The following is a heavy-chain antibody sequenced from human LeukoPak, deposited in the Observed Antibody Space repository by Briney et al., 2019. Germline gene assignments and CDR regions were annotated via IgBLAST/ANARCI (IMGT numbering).Heavy chain of an antibody. Sequence: GGSLRLSCAASGFPFSNYYMSWIRQAPGKGLEWISYIGSSGYTIYYADSVKGRFTISRDNAKNSLYLQMDSLRAEDTAVYYCARPQTSSSSTASLGYWGQGTLVTVSS. J-gene: IGHJ4*02. CDR1: GFPFSNYY. CDR3: ARPQTSSSSTASLGY. D-gene: IGHD6-6*01. V-gene: IGHV3-11*01. CDR2: IGSSGYTI.